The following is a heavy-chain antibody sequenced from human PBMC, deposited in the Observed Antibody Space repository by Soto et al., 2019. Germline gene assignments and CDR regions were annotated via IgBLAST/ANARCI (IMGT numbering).Heavy chain of an antibody. CDR2: IDWDDDK. Sequence: SGPTLVNPTQTLTLTCTFSGFSLSTSGMCVSWIRQPPGKALEWLARIDWDDDKYYSTSLKTRLTISKDTSKNQVVLTMTNMDPVDTATYYCARISSRDSSGYYYGHDYWGQGTLVTVS. V-gene: IGHV2-70*11. CDR1: GFSLSTSGMC. D-gene: IGHD3-22*01. J-gene: IGHJ4*02. CDR3: ARISSRDSSGYYYGHDY.